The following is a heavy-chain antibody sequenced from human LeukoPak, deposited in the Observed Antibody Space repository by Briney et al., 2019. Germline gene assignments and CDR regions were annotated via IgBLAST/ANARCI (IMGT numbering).Heavy chain of an antibody. CDR1: GYTFTGCY. V-gene: IGHV1-2*06. CDR3: ARGPFIVVVTDRFDY. Sequence: ASVKVSCKASGYTFTGCYMHWVRQAPGQGLEWMGRINPNSGGTNYAQKFQGRVTMTRDTSISTAYMELSRLRSDDTAVYYCARGPFIVVVTDRFDYWGQGTLVTVPS. J-gene: IGHJ4*02. CDR2: INPNSGGT. D-gene: IGHD2-21*02.